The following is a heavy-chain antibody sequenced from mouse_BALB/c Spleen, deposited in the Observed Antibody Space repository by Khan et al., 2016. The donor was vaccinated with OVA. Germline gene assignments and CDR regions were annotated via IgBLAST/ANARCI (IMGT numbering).Heavy chain of an antibody. V-gene: IGHV3-8*02. CDR1: GDSITTGF. CDR3: ARSTYRYAFVY. Sequence: EVQLQESGPSLVKPSQTLSLTCSVTGDSITTGFWNWIRKFPGNKLEYMGYIIYTGYTYSNPSLNSRISITRHTSTNPYYLQLNSVTDEDTATYYCARSTYRYAFVYWGQGTLVTVSA. D-gene: IGHD2-14*01. J-gene: IGHJ3*01. CDR2: IIYTGYT.